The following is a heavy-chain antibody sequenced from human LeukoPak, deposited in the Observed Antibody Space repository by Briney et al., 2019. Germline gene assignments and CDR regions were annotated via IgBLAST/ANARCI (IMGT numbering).Heavy chain of an antibody. D-gene: IGHD3-22*01. CDR2: INPNSGGT. Sequence: ASVKVSCKASGYTFTGYYMHWVRQAPAQGLEWMGWINPNSGGTNYAQKFQGRVTMTRDTSISTAYMELSRLRSDDTAVYYCARAMIVVVLEAFDIWGQGTMVTVSS. J-gene: IGHJ3*02. CDR3: ARAMIVVVLEAFDI. CDR1: GYTFTGYY. V-gene: IGHV1-2*02.